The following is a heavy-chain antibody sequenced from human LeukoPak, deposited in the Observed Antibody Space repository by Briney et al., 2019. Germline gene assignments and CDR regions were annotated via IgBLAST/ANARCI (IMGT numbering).Heavy chain of an antibody. CDR1: GFTFSSYG. CDR2: ISGSGGST. Sequence: GGSLRLSCAASGFTFSSYGMSWVRQAPGKGLEWVSAISGSGGSTYYADSVKGRFTISRDNSKNTLYLQMNSLRAEDTAVYYCAKDPTRTTYFDYWGQGTLVTVSS. J-gene: IGHJ4*02. CDR3: AKDPTRTTYFDY. D-gene: IGHD1-1*01. V-gene: IGHV3-23*01.